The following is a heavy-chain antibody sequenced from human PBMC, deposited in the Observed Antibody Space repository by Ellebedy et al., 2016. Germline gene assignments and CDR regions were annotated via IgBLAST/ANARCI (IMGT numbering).Heavy chain of an antibody. J-gene: IGHJ4*02. V-gene: IGHV3-30*18. D-gene: IGHD3-10*01. Sequence: GGSLRLSXAASGFIFSSYGMHWVRQAPGKGLEWVAVISYDGSNKYFADSVKGRFTISRDNSKNTLYLQMNSLRAEDTAVYYCAKDDASNGFGELGDYFDYWGQGTLVTVSS. CDR1: GFIFSSYG. CDR2: ISYDGSNK. CDR3: AKDDASNGFGELGDYFDY.